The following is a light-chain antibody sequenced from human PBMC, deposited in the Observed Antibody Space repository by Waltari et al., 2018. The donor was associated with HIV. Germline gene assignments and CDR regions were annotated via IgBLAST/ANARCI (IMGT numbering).Light chain of an antibody. CDR1: KRDVGGYHY. J-gene: IGLJ2*01. V-gene: IGLV2-11*01. Sequence: HSALTQPRSVSGSPGQSVTIPCTGPKRDVGGYHYVSLSKQHPGKAPKLMIYDVNKRPSGVPDRFSGSKSGNTASLTISGLQSEDEAYYYCCSYAGISTFVVFGGGTKLTVL. CDR2: DVN. CDR3: CSYAGISTFVV.